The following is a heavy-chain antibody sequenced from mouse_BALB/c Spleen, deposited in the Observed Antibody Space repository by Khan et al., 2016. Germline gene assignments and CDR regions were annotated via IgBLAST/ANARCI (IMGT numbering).Heavy chain of an antibody. CDR2: ISTGGDI. CDR1: GFTFSSYV. J-gene: IGHJ4*01. D-gene: IGHD2-14*01. Sequence: EVELVESGGGLVKPGGSLKLSCAASGFTFSSYVMSWVRQTPEKRLEWVASISTGGDIYYPDRVKGRFTISSANARTSLGFLMASLMSADTAMYYCGGGGYGRGHYDRLAYWGQGTSVTVSA. V-gene: IGHV5-6-5*01. CDR3: GGGGYGRGHYDRLAY.